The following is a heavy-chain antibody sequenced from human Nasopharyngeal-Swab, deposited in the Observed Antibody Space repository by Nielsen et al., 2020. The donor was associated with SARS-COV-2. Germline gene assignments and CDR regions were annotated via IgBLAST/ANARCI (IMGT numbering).Heavy chain of an antibody. D-gene: IGHD1-26*01. J-gene: IGHJ2*01. V-gene: IGHV1-18*01. CDR1: GYTFTSYG. CDR2: ISAYNGNT. Sequence: ASVKVSCKASGYTFTSYGISWVRQAPGQGLEWMGWISAYNGNTNYAQKLQGRVTMTTDTSTSTAYMELRSLRSEDTAVYYCARGIVGAMRTGGYFDLWGRGTLVTVSS. CDR3: ARGIVGAMRTGGYFDL.